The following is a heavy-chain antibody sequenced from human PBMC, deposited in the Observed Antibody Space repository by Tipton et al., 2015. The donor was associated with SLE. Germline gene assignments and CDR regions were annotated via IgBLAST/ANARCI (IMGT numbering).Heavy chain of an antibody. V-gene: IGHV4-38-2*01. J-gene: IGHJ4*02. CDR2: IYYSGST. Sequence: GLVKPSETLSLTCAIYDYSIRDNYYWGWIRQPPGKGLEWIGSIYYSGSTYYNSSLKSRLTISVDTSKNQFSLKLSSVTAADTAVYYCARSAQTYYYGSGSYRYFDYWGQGTLVTVSS. CDR1: DYSIRDNYY. CDR3: ARSAQTYYYGSGSYRYFDY. D-gene: IGHD3-10*01.